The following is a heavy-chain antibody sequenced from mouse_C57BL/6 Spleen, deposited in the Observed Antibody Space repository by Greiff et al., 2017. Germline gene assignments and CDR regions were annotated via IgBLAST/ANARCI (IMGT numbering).Heavy chain of an antibody. V-gene: IGHV1-50*01. Sequence: VQLQQPGAELVKPGASVKLSCKASGYTFTSYWMQWVKQRPGQGLERIGEIDPSDSYTNYNQKFKGKATLTVDTSSSTAYMQRSSLTSEDSAVYYCARRGRYFDYWGQGTTLTVSS. CDR3: ARRGRYFDY. J-gene: IGHJ2*01. CDR2: IDPSDSYT. CDR1: GYTFTSYW.